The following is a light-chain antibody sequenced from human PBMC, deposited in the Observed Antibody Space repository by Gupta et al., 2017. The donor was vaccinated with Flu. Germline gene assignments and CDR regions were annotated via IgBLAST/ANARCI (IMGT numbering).Light chain of an antibody. CDR2: GKN. V-gene: IGLV3-19*01. CDR3: NSRNSGGNPSWV. Sequence: SSELTSDLDVSVALGQTARITWQGDSLRSYYASWSQQKQGQAPVLVIYGKNNRPSGIPDRFSGSSSGNTTSLTITVAEAEDEADYYCNSRNSGGNPSWVFGGGTKLTVL. CDR1: SLRSYY. J-gene: IGLJ3*02.